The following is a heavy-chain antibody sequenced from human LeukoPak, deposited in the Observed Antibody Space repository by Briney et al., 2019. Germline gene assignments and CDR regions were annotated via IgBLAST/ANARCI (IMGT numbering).Heavy chain of an antibody. V-gene: IGHV1-69*05. CDR3: ARDGTSGWYMDV. CDR2: ISPIFGTA. Sequence: ASVKVSCKASGGTFISYAISWVRHAPGQGLEWMGGISPIFGTANYAQKLQGRVTMTTDTSTSTAYMELRSLRSDDTAVYYCARDGTSGWYMDVWGKGTTVTVSS. J-gene: IGHJ6*03. D-gene: IGHD1-1*01. CDR1: GGTFISYA.